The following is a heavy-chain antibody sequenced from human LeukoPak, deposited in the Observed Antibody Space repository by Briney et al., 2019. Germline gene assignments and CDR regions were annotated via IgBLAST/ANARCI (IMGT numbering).Heavy chain of an antibody. Sequence: SETLSLTSTVSGGSISSGSYYWSWIRQPAGKGLEWIGRIYTSGSTNYNPSLKSRVTISVDTSKNQFSLKLSSVTAADTAVYYCARVPSGWYNFDYWGQGTLVTVSS. J-gene: IGHJ4*02. CDR1: GGSISSGSYY. CDR2: IYTSGST. V-gene: IGHV4-61*02. CDR3: ARVPSGWYNFDY. D-gene: IGHD6-19*01.